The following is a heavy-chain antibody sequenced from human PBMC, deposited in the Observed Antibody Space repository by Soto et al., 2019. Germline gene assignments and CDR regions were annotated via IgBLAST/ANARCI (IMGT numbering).Heavy chain of an antibody. J-gene: IGHJ4*02. D-gene: IGHD1-26*01. CDR3: TTDEWE. CDR2: IKSKNDGGTT. Sequence: EVQLVESGGGLVKPGVSLTRSCAASGFSFSGGWMSWVRQAAGKGLEWVGRIKSKNDGGTTDYAAPVKGRFTISRDDSKNTLYLQMNSLKIEDTAVYYCTTDEWEWGQGTLVTVSS. CDR1: GFSFSGGW. V-gene: IGHV3-15*05.